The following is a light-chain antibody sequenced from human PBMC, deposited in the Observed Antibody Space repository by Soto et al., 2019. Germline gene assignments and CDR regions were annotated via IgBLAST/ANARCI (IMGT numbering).Light chain of an antibody. Sequence: QLVLTQSSSASASLGSSVKLTCTLSSGHSSYIIAWHQQQPGKAPRYLMKLEGSGSYNKGSGVPDRFSGSSSGADRYLTISNLQFEDEVDYYCETWDSNIHWVFGGGTKLTVL. J-gene: IGLJ3*02. CDR3: ETWDSNIHWV. CDR2: LEGSGSY. CDR1: SGHSSYI. V-gene: IGLV4-60*02.